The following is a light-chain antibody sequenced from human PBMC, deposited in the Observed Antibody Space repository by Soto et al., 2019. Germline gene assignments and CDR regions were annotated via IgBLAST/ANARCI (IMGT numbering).Light chain of an antibody. Sequence: PGERATLSCRASQSVTNNYLIWYQQTPGQAPKVLIYGASSRATGIPDRFSGSGSGTDFTLTISRLEPEDFAIYYCQQFASSPLTFDGGTKVEIK. J-gene: IGKJ4*01. CDR3: QQFASSPLT. CDR1: QSVTNNY. V-gene: IGKV3-20*01. CDR2: GAS.